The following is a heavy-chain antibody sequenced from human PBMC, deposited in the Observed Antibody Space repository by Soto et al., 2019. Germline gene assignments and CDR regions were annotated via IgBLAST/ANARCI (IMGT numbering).Heavy chain of an antibody. J-gene: IGHJ5*02. D-gene: IGHD3-16*01. V-gene: IGHV1-69*06. CDR1: GGTFSSYA. CDR3: APCLASEGPTTLYIPLSP. Sequence: SVKVSCKASGGTFSSYAISWVRQAPGQGLEWMGGIIPIFGTANYAQKFQGRVTITADKSTSTAYMELSSLRSEDTAVYYCAPCLASEGPTTLYIPLSPCRRGTMGAVSS. CDR2: IIPIFGTA.